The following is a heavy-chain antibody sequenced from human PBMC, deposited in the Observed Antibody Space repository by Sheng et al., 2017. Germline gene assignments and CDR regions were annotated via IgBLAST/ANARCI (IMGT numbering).Heavy chain of an antibody. V-gene: IGHV3-23*04. CDR2: ISGTGGST. Sequence: EVQLVESGGGLIQPGGSLRLSCAASGFTFSNSDIKWVRQAPGKGLEWVSTISGTGGSTYYADSVKGRFTVSRDNSKNTVYLQVNSLRAEDTALYYCARPLYGDYVGSDYWGQGTLVTVSS. CDR3: ARPLYGDYVGSDY. D-gene: IGHD4-17*01. CDR1: GFTFSNSD. J-gene: IGHJ4*02.